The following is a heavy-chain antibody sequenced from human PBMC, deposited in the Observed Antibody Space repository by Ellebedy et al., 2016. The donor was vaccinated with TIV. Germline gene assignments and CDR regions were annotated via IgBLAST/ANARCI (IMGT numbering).Heavy chain of an antibody. J-gene: IGHJ4*02. Sequence: GGSLRLXCAASGITFSTSGMRWVRQAPGKGLEWVAMIWSDGSKNYYADSVKGRFTTSRDNSKNTVYLEMDSLRADDTAVYYCARDAATLRLDYWGQGTLVSVSS. D-gene: IGHD6-25*01. V-gene: IGHV3-33*01. CDR1: GITFSTSG. CDR2: IWSDGSKN. CDR3: ARDAATLRLDY.